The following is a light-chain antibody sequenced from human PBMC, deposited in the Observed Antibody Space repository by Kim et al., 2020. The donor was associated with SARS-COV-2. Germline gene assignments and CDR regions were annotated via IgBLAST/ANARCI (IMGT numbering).Light chain of an antibody. CDR2: DAS. CDR3: QQRSNWPPYT. J-gene: IGKJ2*01. V-gene: IGKV3-11*01. CDR1: QSVSSD. Sequence: LAPGESATLSCRASQSVSSDLACYQQKPGQAPRLLIYDASSRPTGIPARFSGSGSATDFTLTISSLEPEDFAVYYCQQRSNWPPYTFGQGTKLEI.